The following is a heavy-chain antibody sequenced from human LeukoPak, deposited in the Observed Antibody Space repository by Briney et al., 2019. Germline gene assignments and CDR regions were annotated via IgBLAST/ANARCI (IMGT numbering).Heavy chain of an antibody. D-gene: IGHD3-10*01. CDR3: ATPRGTMVRGGAYDYYYYGMGV. Sequence: ASVKVSCKASGGTFSSYAISWVRQAPGQGLEWMGGIIPIFGTANYAQKFQGRVTITADESTSTAYMELSSLRSEDTAVYYCATPRGTMVRGGAYDYYYYGMGVWGKGTTVTVSS. CDR2: IIPIFGTA. CDR1: GGTFSSYA. V-gene: IGHV1-69*13. J-gene: IGHJ6*04.